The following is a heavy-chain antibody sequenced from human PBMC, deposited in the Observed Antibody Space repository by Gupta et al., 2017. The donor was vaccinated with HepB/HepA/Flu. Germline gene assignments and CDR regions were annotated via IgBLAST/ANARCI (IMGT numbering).Heavy chain of an antibody. CDR1: GFTLRSSA. V-gene: IGHV3-30-3*01. CDR3: ARRDSGLDS. CDR2: ISYDGSAK. Sequence: QVQLVESGGGVVQPGRSLRLPCAASGFTLRSSAMHWGRQAPGKGLEWVAVISYDGSAKYYADSVKGRFTISRDNSKNTLYLQMDSLRAEDAAVYYCARRDSGLDSWGQGTLVTVSS. J-gene: IGHJ5*01. D-gene: IGHD2-21*01.